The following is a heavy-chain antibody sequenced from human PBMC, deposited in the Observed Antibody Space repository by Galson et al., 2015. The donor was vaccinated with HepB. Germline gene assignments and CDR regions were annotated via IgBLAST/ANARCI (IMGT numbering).Heavy chain of an antibody. J-gene: IGHJ4*02. Sequence: SLRLSCAASGFTFSGCGMDWVRQAPGKGLGWAAGISYDGSNKYYADSVKGRFTISRDNSKNTVYLQMNSLRGEDAAVYHCVKGRIVAATIEFDYWGQGTLVSVSS. D-gene: IGHD6-13*01. CDR1: GFTFSGCG. CDR2: ISYDGSNK. CDR3: VKGRIVAATIEFDY. V-gene: IGHV3-30*18.